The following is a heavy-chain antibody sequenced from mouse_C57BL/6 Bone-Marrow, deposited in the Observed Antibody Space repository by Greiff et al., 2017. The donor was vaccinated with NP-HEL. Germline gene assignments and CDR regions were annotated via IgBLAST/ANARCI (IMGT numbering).Heavy chain of an antibody. CDR2: ISSGSSTI. Sequence: EVKVVESGGGLVKPGGSLKLSCAASGFTFSDYGMHWVRQAPEKGLEWVAYISSGSSTIYYADTVKGRVTITGDNAKNTLFLQTASLRSEDTAMYYCARELLLAYWGQGTLVTVSA. J-gene: IGHJ3*01. CDR1: GFTFSDYG. V-gene: IGHV5-17*01. CDR3: ARELLLAY.